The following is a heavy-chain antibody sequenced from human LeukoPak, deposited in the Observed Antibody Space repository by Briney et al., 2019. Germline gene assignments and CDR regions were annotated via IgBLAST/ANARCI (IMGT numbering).Heavy chain of an antibody. CDR3: ARAERSNYYDSSGYDYFDY. J-gene: IGHJ4*02. V-gene: IGHV4-59*01. CDR1: GGSISSYY. Sequence: PSETLSLTCTVSGGSISSYYWSWIRQPPGKGLEWIGYIYYSGSTNYNPSLKRRVTISVDTSKNQFSLKLSSVTAADTAVYYCARAERSNYYDSSGYDYFDYWGQGTLVTVSS. D-gene: IGHD3-22*01. CDR2: IYYSGST.